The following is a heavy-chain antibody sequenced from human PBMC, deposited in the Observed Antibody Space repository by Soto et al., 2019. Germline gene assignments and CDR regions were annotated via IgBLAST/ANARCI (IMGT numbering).Heavy chain of an antibody. D-gene: IGHD4-17*01. J-gene: IGHJ1*01. Sequence: EVQLLESGGGLVQPGGSLRLSCAASGFTFSSYAMGWVRQAPGKGLEWVSAISGSGGSTYYADSVKGRFTISRDNSKNTLYLQMNSLRAEDTAVYYCAKDINTPTTVVTPAEYFQHWGQGTLVTVSS. CDR3: AKDINTPTTVVTPAEYFQH. CDR1: GFTFSSYA. CDR2: ISGSGGST. V-gene: IGHV3-23*01.